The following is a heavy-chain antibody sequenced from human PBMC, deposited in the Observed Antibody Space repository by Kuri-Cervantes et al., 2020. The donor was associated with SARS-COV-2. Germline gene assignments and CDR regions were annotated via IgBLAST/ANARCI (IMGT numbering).Heavy chain of an antibody. D-gene: IGHD6-19*01. CDR3: ARAQQWLEPSFDY. CDR2: IWYDGSNK. Sequence: GESLKISCAASGFTFSSYGMHWVRQAPGKGLEWVAVIWYDGSNKYYADSVKSRFTISRDNSKNTLYLQMNSLRAEDTAVYYCARAQQWLEPSFDYWGQGTLVTVSS. V-gene: IGHV3-33*01. CDR1: GFTFSSYG. J-gene: IGHJ4*02.